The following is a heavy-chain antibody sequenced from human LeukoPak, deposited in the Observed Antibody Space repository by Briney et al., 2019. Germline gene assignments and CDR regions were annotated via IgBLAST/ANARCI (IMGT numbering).Heavy chain of an antibody. J-gene: IGHJ4*02. CDR1: GYSFASYW. V-gene: IGHV5-51*01. D-gene: IGHD1-20*01. CDR2: IHLNDAST. Sequence: HGESLKISCKASGYSFASYWIGWVRPTSGKGLEWMAIIHLNDASTIYSPSFQGQVTISADRSITTAYLQWNTLQASDTAIYYCARHNNWAFDYWDRGTLLTVSS. CDR3: ARHNNWAFDY.